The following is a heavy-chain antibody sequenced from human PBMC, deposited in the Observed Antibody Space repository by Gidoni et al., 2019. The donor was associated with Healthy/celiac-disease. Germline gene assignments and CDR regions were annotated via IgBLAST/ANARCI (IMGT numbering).Heavy chain of an antibody. CDR2: ISYDGSNK. V-gene: IGHV3-30-3*01. J-gene: IGHJ6*02. CDR1: GFTFSSYA. Sequence: QVQLVESGGGVVQPGRSLRLSCAASGFTFSSYAMHWVRQAPGKGLEWVAVISYDGSNKYYADSVKGRFTISRDNSKNTLYLQMNSLRAEDTAVYYCASWRDYGDYQPHGMDVWGQGTTVTVSS. D-gene: IGHD4-17*01. CDR3: ASWRDYGDYQPHGMDV.